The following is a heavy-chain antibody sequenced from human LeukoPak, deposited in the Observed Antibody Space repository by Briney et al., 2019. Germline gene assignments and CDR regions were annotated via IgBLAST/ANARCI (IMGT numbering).Heavy chain of an antibody. CDR1: GGSVSSGSYY. Sequence: SETLSLTCTVSGGSVSSGSYYWSWIRQPPGKGLEWIGYIYYSGSTNYNPSLKSRVTISVDTSKNQFPLKLSSVTAADTAVYYCGRGVVAVKDRAFDIWGQGTMVTVSS. V-gene: IGHV4-61*01. D-gene: IGHD2-15*01. CDR3: GRGVVAVKDRAFDI. J-gene: IGHJ3*02. CDR2: IYYSGST.